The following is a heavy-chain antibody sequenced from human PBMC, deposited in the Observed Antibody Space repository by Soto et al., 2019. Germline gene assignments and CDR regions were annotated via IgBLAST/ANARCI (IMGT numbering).Heavy chain of an antibody. CDR1: GYIFTSYW. J-gene: IGHJ4*02. CDR2: INPGDSET. D-gene: IGHD3-9*01. V-gene: IGHV5-51*01. Sequence: VESLKISCKGSGYIFTSYWIACLLQRPVKGLEWMAIINPGDSETKYSPSFQGQVTISADKSINTAYLQWSSLKASDTAMYYCARHATYYDILSGYYFDYWGQGTQVTVSS. CDR3: ARHATYYDILSGYYFDY.